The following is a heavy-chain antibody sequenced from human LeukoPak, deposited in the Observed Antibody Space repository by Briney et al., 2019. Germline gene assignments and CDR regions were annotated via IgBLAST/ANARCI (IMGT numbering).Heavy chain of an antibody. Sequence: PGGSLRLSCAASGSTFSSYSMNWVRQAPGKGLEWVSSISSSSSYIYYADSVKGRFTISRDNAKNSLYLQMNSLRAEDTAVYYCARQLGGSSGYYFDYWCQGTLVTVSS. J-gene: IGHJ4*02. CDR2: ISSSSSYI. V-gene: IGHV3-21*01. CDR3: ARQLGGSSGYYFDY. CDR1: GSTFSSYS. D-gene: IGHD3-22*01.